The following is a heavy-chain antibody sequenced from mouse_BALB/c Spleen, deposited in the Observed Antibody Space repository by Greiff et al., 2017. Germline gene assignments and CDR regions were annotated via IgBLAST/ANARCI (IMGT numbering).Heavy chain of an antibody. D-gene: IGHD2-10*02. CDR3: ARGYGLYAMDF. CDR1: GYTFTSYV. Sequence: VQLQQSGPELVKPGASVKMSCKASGYTFTSYVMHWVKQKPGQGLEWIGYINPYNDGTKYNEKFKGKATLTSDKSSSTAYMELSSLTSEDSAVYYCARGYGLYAMDFWGPGTSVTVSS. V-gene: IGHV1-14*01. J-gene: IGHJ4*01. CDR2: INPYNDGT.